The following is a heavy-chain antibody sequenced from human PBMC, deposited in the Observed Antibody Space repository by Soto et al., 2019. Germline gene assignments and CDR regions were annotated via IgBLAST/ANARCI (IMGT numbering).Heavy chain of an antibody. CDR2: IYYSGRT. CDR3: ARDRSNSPDYFDF. V-gene: IGHV4-30-4*01. J-gene: IGHJ4*02. D-gene: IGHD6-6*01. Sequence: PSETLSLTCTVSGGSIDNYEYYWTWIRQPPGKGLEWVGYIYYSGRTNYNPSLNSRLTISLDTSKNQFSLRLTSVSAADTAMYYCARDRSNSPDYFDFWGQGTLVTVYS. CDR1: GGSIDNYEYY.